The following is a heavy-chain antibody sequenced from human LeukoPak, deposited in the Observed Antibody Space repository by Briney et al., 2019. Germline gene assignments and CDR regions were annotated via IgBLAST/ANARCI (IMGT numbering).Heavy chain of an antibody. CDR1: GFILRNYA. V-gene: IGHV3-23*01. CDR2: ITGSGGGT. CDR3: ARGLGSYQ. J-gene: IGHJ4*02. D-gene: IGHD1-26*01. Sequence: GGSLRLSCAASGFILRNYAMNWVRQAPGKGPEWVSSITGSGGGTSYADSVKGRFTISRDNSKSTLYLQLNSLRAEDTAVHYCARGLGSYQWGQGTLVTVSS.